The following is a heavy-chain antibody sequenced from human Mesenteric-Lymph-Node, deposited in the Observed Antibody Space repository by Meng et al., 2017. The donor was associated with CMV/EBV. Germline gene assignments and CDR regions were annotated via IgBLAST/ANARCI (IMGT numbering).Heavy chain of an antibody. J-gene: IGHJ4*02. D-gene: IGHD6-6*01. Sequence: ASVKVSCKASGYTFTGYYMHWVRQAPGQGLEWMGWINPNSGGTNYAQKFQGRVTMTSDTSISTVYMELSRLDYDDSAVFYCARTPGRRMDYWGQGTLVTVSS. CDR2: INPNSGGT. CDR1: GYTFTGYY. V-gene: IGHV1-2*02. CDR3: ARTPGRRMDY.